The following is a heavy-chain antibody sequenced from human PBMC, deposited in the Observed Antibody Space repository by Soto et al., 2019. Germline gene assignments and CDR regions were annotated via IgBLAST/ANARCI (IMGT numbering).Heavy chain of an antibody. CDR1: GGTFSSYA. D-gene: IGHD3-3*01. CDR2: IIPIFGTA. J-gene: IGHJ4*02. Sequence: SVEVSCKASGGTFSSYAISWVRQAPGQGLEWMGGIIPIFGTANYAQKFQGRVTITADESTSTAYMELSSLRSEDTAVYYCARVEDDFWSGYYDHWGQGTLVTVSS. V-gene: IGHV1-69*13. CDR3: ARVEDDFWSGYYDH.